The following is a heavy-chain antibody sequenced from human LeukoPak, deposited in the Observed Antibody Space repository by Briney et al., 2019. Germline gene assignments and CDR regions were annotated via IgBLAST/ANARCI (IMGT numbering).Heavy chain of an antibody. CDR1: GFTFSSYE. CDR2: ISSSGSTI. CDR3: ARILVATGGMDV. D-gene: IGHD5-12*01. Sequence: PGGSLRLSCAASGFTFSSYEMNWVRQAPGKGLEWVSYISSSGSTIYYADSVKGRLTISRDNAKNSLYLQMNSLRAEDTAVYYCARILVATGGMDVWGKGTTVTVSS. J-gene: IGHJ6*04. V-gene: IGHV3-48*03.